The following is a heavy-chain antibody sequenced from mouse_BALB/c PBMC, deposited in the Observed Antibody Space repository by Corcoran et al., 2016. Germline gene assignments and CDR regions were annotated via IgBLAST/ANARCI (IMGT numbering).Heavy chain of an antibody. CDR1: GYIFTDYG. Sequence: LKKPGETVKISCKASGYIFTDYGMNWVKQAPGEDLKWMGWINTYTGEPTYADDFKGRFAFSLETSASTAYLQINNLKNEDTSTYFCARAPLHYYAMHYWGQGTSVTVSS. J-gene: IGHJ4*01. CDR2: INTYTGEP. D-gene: IGHD6-1*01. CDR3: ARAPLHYYAMHY. V-gene: IGHV9-3-1*01.